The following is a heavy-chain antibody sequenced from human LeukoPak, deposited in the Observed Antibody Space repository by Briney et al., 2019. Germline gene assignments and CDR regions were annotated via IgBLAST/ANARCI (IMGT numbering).Heavy chain of an antibody. CDR3: TSPSNYYDSSGYSY. CDR1: GFTFGDYA. V-gene: IGHV3-49*03. D-gene: IGHD3-22*01. CDR2: IRSKAYGGTT. Sequence: PGGSLRLSCTASGFTFGDYAMSWFRQAPGKGLEWVGFIRSKAYGGTTEYAASVKGRFTISRDDSKSIAYLQMNSLKTEDTAVYYCTSPSNYYDSSGYSYWGQGTLVTVSS. J-gene: IGHJ4*02.